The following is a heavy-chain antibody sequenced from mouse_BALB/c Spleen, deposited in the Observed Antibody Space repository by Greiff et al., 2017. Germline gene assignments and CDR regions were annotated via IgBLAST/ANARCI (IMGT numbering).Heavy chain of an antibody. V-gene: IGHV5-17*02. CDR3: ARSNGNYFDY. CDR2: ISSGSSTI. Sequence: EVKLEESGGGLVQPGGSRKLSCAASGFTFSSFGMHWVRQAPEKGLEWVAYISSGSSTIYYADTVKGRFTISRDNPKNTLFLQMTSLRSEETAMYYCARSNGNYFDYWGQGTTLTVSS. J-gene: IGHJ2*01. D-gene: IGHD2-1*01. CDR1: GFTFSSFG.